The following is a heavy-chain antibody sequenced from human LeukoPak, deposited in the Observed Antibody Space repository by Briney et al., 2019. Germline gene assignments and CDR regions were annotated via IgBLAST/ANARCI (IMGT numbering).Heavy chain of an antibody. V-gene: IGHV3-48*01. J-gene: IGHJ4*02. CDR3: AKRRVGYYDILTGYLGPLDY. Sequence: GGSLRLSCAASGFTFSSYSMNWVRQAPGKGLEWVSYISSSSSTIYYADSVKGRFTISRDNSKNTLYLQMNSLRAEDTAVYYCAKRRVGYYDILTGYLGPLDYWGQGTLVTVSS. D-gene: IGHD3-9*01. CDR2: ISSSSSTI. CDR1: GFTFSSYS.